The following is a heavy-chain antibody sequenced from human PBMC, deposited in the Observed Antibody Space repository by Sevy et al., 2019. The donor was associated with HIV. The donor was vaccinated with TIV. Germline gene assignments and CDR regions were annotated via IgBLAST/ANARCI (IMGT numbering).Heavy chain of an antibody. CDR1: GFTFSSYA. Sequence: GGSLRLSCAASGFTFSSYAMSWVRQAPGKGLEWVSAISGSGGSTYYADSVKGRFTISRGNSKNTLYLQMNSLRAEDTAVYYCAKDPGSSWLYYFDYWGQGTLVTVSS. D-gene: IGHD6-13*01. J-gene: IGHJ4*02. V-gene: IGHV3-23*01. CDR3: AKDPGSSWLYYFDY. CDR2: ISGSGGST.